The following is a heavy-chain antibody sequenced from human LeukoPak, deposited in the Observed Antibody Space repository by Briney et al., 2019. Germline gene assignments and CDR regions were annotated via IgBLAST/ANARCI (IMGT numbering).Heavy chain of an antibody. J-gene: IGHJ4*02. CDR3: AIYDILTGYYQTRYYFDY. Sequence: SETLSLTCTVSGGSISSSSYYWGWIRQPPGKGLEWIGSIYYSGSTYYNPSLKSRVTISVDTSKNQFSLKLSSVTAADTAVYYCAIYDILTGYYQTRYYFDYWGQGTLVTVSS. V-gene: IGHV4-39*01. CDR2: IYYSGST. D-gene: IGHD3-9*01. CDR1: GGSISSSSYY.